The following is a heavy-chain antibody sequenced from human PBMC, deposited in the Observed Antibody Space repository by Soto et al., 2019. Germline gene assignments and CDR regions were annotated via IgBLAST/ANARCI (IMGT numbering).Heavy chain of an antibody. D-gene: IGHD3-9*01. CDR1: GFTFSSYA. CDR3: ASPPYVVLPGY. V-gene: IGHV3-23*01. CDR2: ISGSGGST. Sequence: GGSLRLSCAASGFTFSSYAMSWVRQAPGKGLEWVSAISGSGGSTYYADSVKGRFTISRDNAKNSLYLQMNSLRAEDTAVYYCASPPYVVLPGYWGQGTLVTASS. J-gene: IGHJ4*02.